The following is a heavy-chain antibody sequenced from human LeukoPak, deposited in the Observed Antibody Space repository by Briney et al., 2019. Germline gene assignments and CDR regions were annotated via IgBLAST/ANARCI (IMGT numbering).Heavy chain of an antibody. CDR3: ASPLTPRYCSSTSCPTTAFDI. V-gene: IGHV1-69*05. Sequence: SVKVSCKASGGTFSSYAISWVRQAPGQGLEWMGGIIPIFGTANYAQKFQGRVTITTDESTSTAYMELSSLRSEDTAVYYCASPLTPRYCSSTSCPTTAFDIWGQGTMVTVSS. D-gene: IGHD2-2*01. CDR1: GGTFSSYA. J-gene: IGHJ3*02. CDR2: IIPIFGTA.